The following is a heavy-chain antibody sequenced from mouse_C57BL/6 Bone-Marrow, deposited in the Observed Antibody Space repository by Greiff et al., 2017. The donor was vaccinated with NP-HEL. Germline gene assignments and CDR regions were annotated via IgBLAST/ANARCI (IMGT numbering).Heavy chain of an antibody. CDR3: ARPYGSYVYFDY. CDR2: IYPRSGNT. V-gene: IGHV1-81*01. J-gene: IGHJ2*01. D-gene: IGHD2-10*02. Sequence: QVQLQQSGAELARPGASVKLSCKASGYTFTSYGISWVKQRTGQGLEWIGEIYPRSGNTYYNEKFKGKATLTADKSSSTAYMELRSLTSEDSAVYFCARPYGSYVYFDYWGQGTAITVSA. CDR1: GYTFTSYG.